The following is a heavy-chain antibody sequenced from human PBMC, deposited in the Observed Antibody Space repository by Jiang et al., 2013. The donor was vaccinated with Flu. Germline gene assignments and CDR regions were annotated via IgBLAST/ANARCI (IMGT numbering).Heavy chain of an antibody. D-gene: IGHD6-19*01. CDR3: ARDRGQAVAGAFDI. J-gene: IGHJ3*02. V-gene: IGHV7-4-1*02. CDR2: INTNTGNP. Sequence: INTNTGNPTYAQGFTGRFVFSLDTSVSTAYLQISSLKAEDTAVYYCARDRGQAVAGAFDIWGQGTMVTVSS.